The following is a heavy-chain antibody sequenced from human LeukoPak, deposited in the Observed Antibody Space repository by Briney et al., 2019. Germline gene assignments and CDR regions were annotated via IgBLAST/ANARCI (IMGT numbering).Heavy chain of an antibody. J-gene: IGHJ4*02. CDR3: AKDPEPEYSSGWYN. CDR2: ISGSGGST. V-gene: IGHV3-23*01. CDR1: GFTFSSYA. Sequence: GGSLRLSCAASGFTFSSYAMSWVRQAPGKGLEWVSAISGSGGSTYYADSVKGRFTISRDDSKNTLYLQMNSLRAEDTAVYYCAKDPEPEYSSGWYNWGQGTLVTVSS. D-gene: IGHD6-19*01.